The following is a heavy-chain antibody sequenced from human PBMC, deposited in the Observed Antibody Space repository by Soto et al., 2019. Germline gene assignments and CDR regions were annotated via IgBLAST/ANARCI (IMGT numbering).Heavy chain of an antibody. CDR1: GLSVSDNY. CDR3: VSRIPSWVFDY. Sequence: EVQLVESGGALIQPGGSLRLSCGASGLSVSDNYVGWVRQAPGRGLEWVSVMYAGGDTHYADSVKGRFTISRDKSENTLYLQMNSLRDEDTGVYFCVSRIPSWVFDYWGLGTLVTVSS. V-gene: IGHV3-53*01. CDR2: MYAGGDT. J-gene: IGHJ4*01. D-gene: IGHD2-21*01.